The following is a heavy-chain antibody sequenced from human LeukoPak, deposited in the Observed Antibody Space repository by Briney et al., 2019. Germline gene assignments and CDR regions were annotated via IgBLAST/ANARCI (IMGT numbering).Heavy chain of an antibody. CDR1: GFTFSSYA. CDR2: ISGSGGGT. D-gene: IGHD3-10*01. J-gene: IGHJ2*01. CDR3: AKDPEVRGPPNWYFDL. V-gene: IGHV3-23*01. Sequence: GGSLRLSCAASGFTFSSYAMSWVRQAPGKGLEWVSAISGSGGGTYYADSVKGRFTISRDNSKNTLYLQMNSLRAEDTAVYYCAKDPEVRGPPNWYFDLWGRGTLVTVSS.